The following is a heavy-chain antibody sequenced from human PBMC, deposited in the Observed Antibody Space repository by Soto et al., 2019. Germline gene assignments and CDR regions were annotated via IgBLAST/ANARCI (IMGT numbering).Heavy chain of an antibody. D-gene: IGHD3-10*01. J-gene: IGHJ4*02. CDR1: GGSISRSNW. V-gene: IGHV4-4*02. Sequence: ASETLSLTCAVSGGSISRSNWWGWVRQPPGKGLEWIGSIYYSGSTYYNPSLKSRVTISVDTSKNQFSLKLSSVTAADTAVYYCARENHGSGTPFAYWGQRTLVTVSS. CDR3: ARENHGSGTPFAY. CDR2: IYYSGST.